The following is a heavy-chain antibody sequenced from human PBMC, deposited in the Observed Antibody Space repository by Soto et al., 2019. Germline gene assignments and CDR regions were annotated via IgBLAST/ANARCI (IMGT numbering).Heavy chain of an antibody. J-gene: IGHJ5*02. Sequence: QLQLQESGPGLVKPSETLSLTCTVSGGSISSSLNYWGWIRQPPGKRLEWIGSIYNTGSTYDNPSLKSRVTMSVDTSKNQFSLKLSSVTAADTAIYYCARHIRGAVTMNWFDPWGQGTLVTVSS. CDR3: ARHIRGAVTMNWFDP. V-gene: IGHV4-39*01. CDR2: IYNTGST. CDR1: GGSISSSLNY. D-gene: IGHD4-17*01.